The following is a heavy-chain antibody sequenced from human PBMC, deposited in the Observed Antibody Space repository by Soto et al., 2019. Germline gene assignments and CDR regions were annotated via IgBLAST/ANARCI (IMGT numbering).Heavy chain of an antibody. CDR3: ARSCNPQWELLSISLYGMDV. CDR1: GFTFSSYE. V-gene: IGHV3-48*03. J-gene: IGHJ6*02. Sequence: GGSLRLSCAASGFTFSSYEMNWVRQAPGKGLEWVSYISSSGSTIYYADSVKGRFTISRDNAKNSLYLQMNSLRAEDTAVYYCARSCNPQWELLSISLYGMDVWGQGTTVTVSS. D-gene: IGHD1-26*01. CDR2: ISSSGSTI.